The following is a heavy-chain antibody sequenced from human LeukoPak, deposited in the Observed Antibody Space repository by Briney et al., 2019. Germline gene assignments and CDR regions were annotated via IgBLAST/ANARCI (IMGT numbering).Heavy chain of an antibody. Sequence: PSETLSLTCTVSGGSVSSGSYYWSWIRQPAGKGLEWIGRIYTSGSTNYSPSLKSRVTISVDTSNNQFSLKLSSVTAADTAVYYCARSALLYSNFVPYFYYMDVWGKGTTVTVSS. J-gene: IGHJ6*03. CDR2: IYTSGST. V-gene: IGHV4-61*10. CDR3: ARSALLYSNFVPYFYYMDV. D-gene: IGHD4-11*01. CDR1: GGSVSSGSYY.